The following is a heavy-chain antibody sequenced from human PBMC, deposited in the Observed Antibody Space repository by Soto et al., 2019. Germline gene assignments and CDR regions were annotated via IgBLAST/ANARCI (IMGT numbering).Heavy chain of an antibody. Sequence: PSETLSLTCTVSGGSVTSDEDYWTWIRQSPGKGLEWIGYISNSGSTGYNPSLKTRLSMSVDRSKNQFTLRLTSVTAADTAVYYCARGDYRIAAAGHQPPDYWGQGILVTVSS. CDR2: ISNSGST. D-gene: IGHD6-13*01. J-gene: IGHJ4*02. CDR1: GGSVTSDEDY. V-gene: IGHV4-30-4*01. CDR3: ARGDYRIAAAGHQPPDY.